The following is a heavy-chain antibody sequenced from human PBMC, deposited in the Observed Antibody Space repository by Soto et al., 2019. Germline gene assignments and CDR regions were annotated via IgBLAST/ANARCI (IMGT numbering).Heavy chain of an antibody. J-gene: IGHJ3*02. CDR2: IIPIFGTA. D-gene: IGHD6-19*01. V-gene: IGHV1-69*13. Sequence: SVTVSCKASGGTISSYAIGWVRQAPGQGLEWMGGIIPIFGTANYAQKFQGRVTITADESTSTAYMELSSLRSEDTAVYYCARSHSSGWSHAFDIWGQGTMVTVSS. CDR1: GGTISSYA. CDR3: ARSHSSGWSHAFDI.